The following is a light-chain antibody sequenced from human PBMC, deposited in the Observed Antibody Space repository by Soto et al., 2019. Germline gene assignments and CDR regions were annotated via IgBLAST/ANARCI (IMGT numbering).Light chain of an antibody. CDR1: QSVSSSY. CDR3: QQYGSSPLFT. CDR2: GAS. V-gene: IGKV3-20*01. J-gene: IGKJ3*01. Sequence: EIVLTQSPGTLSLSPGERATLSCRASQSVSSSYLAWYQQKPGQAPRLLIYGASSRATGIPDRFSGSRSGTDFTLTISNLEPEDFAVDYCQQYGSSPLFTFDPGTNVDIK.